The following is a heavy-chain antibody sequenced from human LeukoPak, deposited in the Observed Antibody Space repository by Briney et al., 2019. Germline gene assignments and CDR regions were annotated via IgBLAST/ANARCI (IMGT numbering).Heavy chain of an antibody. J-gene: IGHJ4*02. CDR2: ISSSSSYI. CDR3: ARETRTGWYYFDY. V-gene: IGHV3-21*04. D-gene: IGHD2-2*01. Sequence: GGSLRLSCAASGFTFSSYSMNWVRQAPGKGLEWVSSISSSSSYIYYADSVKGRFTISRDNSKNTLYLQMNSLRVEDTAVYYCARETRTGWYYFDYWGQGTLVTVSS. CDR1: GFTFSSYS.